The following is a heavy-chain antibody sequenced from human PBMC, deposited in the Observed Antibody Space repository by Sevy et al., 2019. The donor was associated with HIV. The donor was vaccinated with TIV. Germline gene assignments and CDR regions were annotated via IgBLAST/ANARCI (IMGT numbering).Heavy chain of an antibody. Sequence: GESLKISCAASGFTFDDYGMSWVRQAPGKGLEWVSGINWNGGSTGYADSVKGRFTISRDNAKNSLYLQMNSLRAEDTALYYCARAEVAGTYFDYWGQGTLVTVSS. D-gene: IGHD2-15*01. CDR3: ARAEVAGTYFDY. CDR2: INWNGGST. J-gene: IGHJ4*02. V-gene: IGHV3-20*04. CDR1: GFTFDDYG.